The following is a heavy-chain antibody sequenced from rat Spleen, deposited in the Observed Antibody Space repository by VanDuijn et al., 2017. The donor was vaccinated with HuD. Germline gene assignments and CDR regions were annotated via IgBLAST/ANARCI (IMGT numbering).Heavy chain of an antibody. Sequence: EVQLQESGPGLVKPSQSLSLTCSVTDSSITSNYWGWVRKFPGNKMEWIGHITYSGSTNYNPSLKSRISITRDTSKNQFFLQLNSVTAEDTATYYCARRYYGPFDYWGQGVMVTVSS. CDR2: ITYSGST. D-gene: IGHD1-7*01. J-gene: IGHJ2*01. V-gene: IGHV3-1*01. CDR1: DSSITSNY. CDR3: ARRYYGPFDY.